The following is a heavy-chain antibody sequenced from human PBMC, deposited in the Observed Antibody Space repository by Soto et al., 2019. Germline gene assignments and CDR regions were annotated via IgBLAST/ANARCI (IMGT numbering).Heavy chain of an antibody. Sequence: PPGTMSLSSASSGGSISSSNGSRWVRQAPGKGLEWIEEIYHSGSTNHNPSLNSRVTISVDKSKNQFSLKLSSVTAAATAVYYCASINNSACQPIDYWGHGTLVPVSS. J-gene: IGHJ4*01. D-gene: IGHD6-19*01. V-gene: IGHV4-4*03. CDR2: IYHSGST. CDR3: ASINNSACQPIDY. CDR1: GGSISSSNG.